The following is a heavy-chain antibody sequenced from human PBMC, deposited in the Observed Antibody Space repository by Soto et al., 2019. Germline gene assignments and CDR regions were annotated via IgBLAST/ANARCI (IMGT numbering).Heavy chain of an antibody. Sequence: GGSLRLSCAASGFTFANSWMHWIRQAPGKGPEWVSRVTGDGHTIQYADSVKGRFTVSRDNAKNTLYLQMNSLRAEDTAVYYCATGEVDYCGPGTLVTVYS. J-gene: IGHJ4*02. CDR3: ATGEVDY. CDR1: GFTFANSW. CDR2: VTGDGHTI. V-gene: IGHV3-74*01.